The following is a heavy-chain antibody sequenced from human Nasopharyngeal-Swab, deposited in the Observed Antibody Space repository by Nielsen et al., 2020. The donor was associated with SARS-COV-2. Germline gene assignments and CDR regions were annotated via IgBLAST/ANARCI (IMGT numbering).Heavy chain of an antibody. D-gene: IGHD4-17*01. J-gene: IGHJ5*02. V-gene: IGHV4-38-2*02. CDR2: IYHSGST. CDR3: ARDLGDYGDYALDP. Sequence: WIRQPPGKGLEWIGSIYHSGSTYYNPSLKSRVTISVDMSKNQFSLKLSSVTAADTAVYYCARDLGDYGDYALDPWGQGTLVTVSS.